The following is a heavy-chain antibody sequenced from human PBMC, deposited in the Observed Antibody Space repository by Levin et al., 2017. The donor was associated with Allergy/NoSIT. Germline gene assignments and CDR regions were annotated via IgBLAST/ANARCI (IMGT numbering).Heavy chain of an antibody. CDR1: GFTFSSYW. CDR3: AREGQLGIVDY. J-gene: IGHJ4*02. CDR2: IKQDGSEK. D-gene: IGHD6-13*01. Sequence: GESLKISCAASGFTFSSYWMSWVRQAPGKGLEWVANIKQDGSEKYYVDSVKGRFTISRDNAKNSLYLQMNSLRAEDTAVYYCAREGQLGIVDYWGQGTLVTVSS. V-gene: IGHV3-7*01.